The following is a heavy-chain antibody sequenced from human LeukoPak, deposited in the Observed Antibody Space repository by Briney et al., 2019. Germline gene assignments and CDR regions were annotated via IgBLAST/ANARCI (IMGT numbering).Heavy chain of an antibody. J-gene: IGHJ6*04. Sequence: GGSLRLSCAASAFTFNNYAMHWVRQAPGKGLEWVAVIWYDGSNKYYADSVKGRFTISRDNSKNTLYLQMNSLRAEDTAVYYCARYSSGWTRGVYYYYYGMDVWGKGTTVTVSS. V-gene: IGHV3-33*08. D-gene: IGHD6-19*01. CDR3: ARYSSGWTRGVYYYYYGMDV. CDR2: IWYDGSNK. CDR1: AFTFNNYA.